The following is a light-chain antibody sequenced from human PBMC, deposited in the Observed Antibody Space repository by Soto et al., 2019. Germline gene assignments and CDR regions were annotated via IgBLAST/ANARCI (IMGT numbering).Light chain of an antibody. V-gene: IGKV1-8*01. CDR1: QGISSY. Sequence: AIRMTQSPSSFSASTGDRVTITCRASQGISSYLAWYQQKPGKAPKLLIYAASTLQSGVPSRFSGSGSGTDFTLTISCLQSEDFATYYCQQYKAFPRTFGQGTRVEVK. J-gene: IGKJ1*01. CDR2: AAS. CDR3: QQYKAFPRT.